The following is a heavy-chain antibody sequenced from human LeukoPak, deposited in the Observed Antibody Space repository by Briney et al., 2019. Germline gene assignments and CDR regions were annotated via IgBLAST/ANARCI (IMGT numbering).Heavy chain of an antibody. CDR2: INPNSGGT. V-gene: IGHV1-2*02. CDR3: ARDTSRLPGYYYYYGMDV. D-gene: IGHD1-14*01. J-gene: IGHJ6*02. Sequence: ASVNVSCTASGYTFTVYYMHWVRQAPGQGLEWMGWINPNSGGTNYAQKLQGRVTMTTDTSTSTAYMELRSLRSDDTAVYYCARDTSRLPGYYYYYGMDVWGQGTTVTVSS. CDR1: GYTFTVYY.